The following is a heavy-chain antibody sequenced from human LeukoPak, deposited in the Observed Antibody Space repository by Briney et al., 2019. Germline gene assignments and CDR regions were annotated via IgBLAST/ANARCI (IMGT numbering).Heavy chain of an antibody. D-gene: IGHD3-10*01. CDR1: GFTFSSYG. Sequence: GGALRLSCAASGFTFSSYGMHWGRQAPGKGLERGAFIWYDGSNKYYADSVKRRFTISRDNSKNTLYLQMNSMRAEDTAVYYCAKDMVRGVSTVTDYWGQGTLVTVSS. V-gene: IGHV3-30*02. CDR2: IWYDGSNK. J-gene: IGHJ4*02. CDR3: AKDMVRGVSTVTDY.